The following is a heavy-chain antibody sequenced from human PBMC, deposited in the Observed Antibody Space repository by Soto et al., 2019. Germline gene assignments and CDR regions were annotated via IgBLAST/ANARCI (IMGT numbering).Heavy chain of an antibody. CDR1: GGSISSDDYY. V-gene: IGHV4-30-4*01. CDR3: ARDLDGLHDNTSGPFPRPG. CDR2: IHSSGSI. D-gene: IGHD3-22*01. Sequence: SETLSLTCTVSGGSISSDDYYWSWIRQAPGRGLEWIGYIHSSGSIYYNPSLKSRATMSIDTAGNQFSLKVSSVTVADTAVYYCARDLDGLHDNTSGPFPRPGWGQGTLVTVSS. J-gene: IGHJ1*01.